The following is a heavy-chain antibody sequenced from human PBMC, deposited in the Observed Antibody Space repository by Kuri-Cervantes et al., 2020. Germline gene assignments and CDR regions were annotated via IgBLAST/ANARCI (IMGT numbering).Heavy chain of an antibody. CDR3: AKDYDSSGYYHFDY. CDR1: GFTFSSYG. D-gene: IGHD3-22*01. J-gene: IGHJ4*02. CDR2: ISYDGSNK. V-gene: IGHV3-30*18. Sequence: GESLKISCAASGFTFSSYGMRWVRQAPGKGLEWVAVISYDGSNKYYADSVKGRFTISRDNSKNTLYLQMNSLRAEDTALYYCAKDYDSSGYYHFDYWGQGTLVTVSS.